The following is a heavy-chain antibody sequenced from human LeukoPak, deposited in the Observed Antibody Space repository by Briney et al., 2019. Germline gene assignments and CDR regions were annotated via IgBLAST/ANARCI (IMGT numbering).Heavy chain of an antibody. D-gene: IGHD1-26*01. CDR1: GFTFSGYW. Sequence: GGSLRLSCAASGFTFSGYWMHWVRQAPGKGLAWVSVIRSDGSITTYADSVKGRFTISRDTAKSTLYLQMNSLRAEDTAVYYCARDGRSGNFDKWGQGTLVSASS. V-gene: IGHV3-74*01. CDR2: IRSDGSIT. CDR3: ARDGRSGNFDK. J-gene: IGHJ4*02.